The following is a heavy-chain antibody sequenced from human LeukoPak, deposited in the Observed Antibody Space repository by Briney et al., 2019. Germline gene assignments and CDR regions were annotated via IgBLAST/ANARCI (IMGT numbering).Heavy chain of an antibody. Sequence: GGSLRLSRAASGFTFSSYAMHWVRQAPGKGLEWVAVISYDGSDKYSADSVKGRFTISRDNSKNTLYLQMNSLRAVDTAVYYCARDVSGSSYYYLDYWGQGTLVTVSS. D-gene: IGHD6-13*01. CDR3: ARDVSGSSYYYLDY. V-gene: IGHV3-30*01. CDR2: ISYDGSDK. CDR1: GFTFSSYA. J-gene: IGHJ4*02.